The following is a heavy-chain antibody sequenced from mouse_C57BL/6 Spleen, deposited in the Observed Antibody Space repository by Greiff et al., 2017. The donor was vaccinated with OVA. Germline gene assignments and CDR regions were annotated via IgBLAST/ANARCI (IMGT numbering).Heavy chain of an antibody. J-gene: IGHJ2*01. CDR3: ARNYGSRFDY. V-gene: IGHV1-42*01. Sequence: EVQLQQSGPELVKPGASVKISCKASGYSFTGYYMNWVKQSPEKSLEWIGEINPSTGGTTYNQKFKAKATLTVDKSSSTAYMQLKSLTSEDSAVYYCARNYGSRFDYWGQGTTLTVSS. CDR2: INPSTGGT. D-gene: IGHD1-1*01. CDR1: GYSFTGYY.